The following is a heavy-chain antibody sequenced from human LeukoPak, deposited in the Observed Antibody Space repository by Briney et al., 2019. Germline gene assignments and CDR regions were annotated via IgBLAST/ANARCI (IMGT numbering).Heavy chain of an antibody. CDR3: GRDPKLGIRGYTYGYIDF. CDR2: INTDSGNP. D-gene: IGHD5-18*01. CDR1: GYTFNSQG. Sequence: ASVKVSCKASGYTFNSQGMNWVRQAPGQGLEWMGWINTDSGNPTYAQGFFTGRYVFSLDTSVNTAYLQITGLKADDTAVYYCGRDPKLGIRGYTYGYIDFWGQGTLVTVAS. J-gene: IGHJ4*02. V-gene: IGHV7-4-1*02.